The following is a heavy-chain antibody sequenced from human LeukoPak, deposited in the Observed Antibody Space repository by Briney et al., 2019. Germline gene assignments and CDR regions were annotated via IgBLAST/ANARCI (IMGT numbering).Heavy chain of an antibody. CDR2: INSDMSST. CDR3: ARGGYYDSSGYYYVGYFHH. Sequence: GGSLRLSCAASGFTFSNYWMHWVRQAPGKGLVWVSRINSDMSSTNYADSVKGRFTISRDNAKNTLYLQMNSLRAEDTAVYYCARGGYYDSSGYYYVGYFHHWGQGTLVTVSS. V-gene: IGHV3-74*01. J-gene: IGHJ1*01. CDR1: GFTFSNYW. D-gene: IGHD3-22*01.